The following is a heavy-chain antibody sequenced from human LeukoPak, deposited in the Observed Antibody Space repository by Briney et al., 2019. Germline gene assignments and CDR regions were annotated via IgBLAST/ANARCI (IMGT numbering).Heavy chain of an antibody. J-gene: IGHJ4*02. CDR1: GGSFSGYY. V-gene: IGHV4-34*01. CDR3: ARAAGTRADY. D-gene: IGHD1-1*01. CDR2: INHSGST. Sequence: SETLSLTCAVYGGSFSGYYWSWIRQPPGKGLEWIGEINHSGSTNYNPSLKSRVTISVDTSKNQFSLKLSSVTAANTAVYYCARAAGTRADYWGQGTLVTVSS.